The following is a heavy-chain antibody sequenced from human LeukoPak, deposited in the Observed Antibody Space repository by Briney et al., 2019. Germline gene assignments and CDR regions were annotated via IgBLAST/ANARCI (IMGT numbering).Heavy chain of an antibody. CDR2: INSDGSST. CDR1: GFTFSSYW. D-gene: IGHD2-15*01. CDR3: ARDSRDCSGGSCYRESFYFDY. Sequence: GGSLRLSCAACGFTFSSYWMHWVRQAPGKGLVWVSRINSDGSSTTYADSVKGRFTISRDNAKNTLYLQMNSLRAEDTAVYYCARDSRDCSGGSCYRESFYFDYWGQGTLVTVSS. J-gene: IGHJ4*02. V-gene: IGHV3-74*01.